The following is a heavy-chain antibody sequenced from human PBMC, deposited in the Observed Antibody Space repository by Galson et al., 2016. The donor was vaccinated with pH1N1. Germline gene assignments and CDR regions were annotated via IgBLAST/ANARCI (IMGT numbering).Heavy chain of an antibody. CDR1: GYTFSDFY. V-gene: IGHV1-2*02. Sequence: SVKVSCKASGYTFSDFYVHWVRQAPGQGREWMGWINLKTGATKSASKFQGRVTMTRDTSIGTTYMGLTSLTSDDTAIYFCTTAGVVISAAGEYWGQGSLITVSS. D-gene: IGHD2-15*01. CDR2: INLKTGAT. CDR3: TTAGVVISAAGEY. J-gene: IGHJ4*02.